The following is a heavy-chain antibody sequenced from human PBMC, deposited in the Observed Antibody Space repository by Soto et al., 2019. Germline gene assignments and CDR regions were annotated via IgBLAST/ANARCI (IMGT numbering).Heavy chain of an antibody. D-gene: IGHD3-10*01. CDR3: ARPRESRVRGVYYYYGMDV. V-gene: IGHV3-20*04. CDR2: INWNGGST. Sequence: GGALRLSCAASGFTFDDYGMSWVRQAPGKGLEWVSGINWNGGSTGYADSVKGRFTISRDNAKNSLYLQMNSLRAEDTALYYCARPRESRVRGVYYYYGMDVWGQGTTVTVSS. J-gene: IGHJ6*02. CDR1: GFTFDDYG.